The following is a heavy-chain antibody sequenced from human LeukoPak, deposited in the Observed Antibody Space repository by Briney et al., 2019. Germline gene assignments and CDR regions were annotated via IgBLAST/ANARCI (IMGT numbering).Heavy chain of an antibody. V-gene: IGHV3-15*01. CDR2: IKSKTDGETT. CDR3: TTDRTDNYYYYYMDV. CDR1: GFTFSNAW. Sequence: GGFLRLSCAASGFTFSNAWMSWVRQAPGKGLEWVGRIKSKTDGETTDYAAPVKGRFTISRDDSKNTLYLQMNSLKTEDTAVYYCTTDRTDNYYYYYMDVWGKGTTVTVSS. J-gene: IGHJ6*03. D-gene: IGHD1-1*01.